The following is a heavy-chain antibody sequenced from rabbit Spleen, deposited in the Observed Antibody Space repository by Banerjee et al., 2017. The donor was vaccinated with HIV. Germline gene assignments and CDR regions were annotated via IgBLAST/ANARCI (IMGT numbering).Heavy chain of an antibody. Sequence: QSLEESGGGLVQPGGSLTLSCKASGFSLSGWYWICWVRQAPGKGLEWIACIWTSDGSTWYASWAKGRFTISKTSTTVTLQMTSLTDADTATYFCARDRNGGVADVGYGVWGQGTLVTVS. CDR1: GFSLSGWYW. CDR2: IWTSDGST. CDR3: ARDRNGGVADVGYGV. V-gene: IGHV1S40*01. D-gene: IGHD6-1*01. J-gene: IGHJ3*01.